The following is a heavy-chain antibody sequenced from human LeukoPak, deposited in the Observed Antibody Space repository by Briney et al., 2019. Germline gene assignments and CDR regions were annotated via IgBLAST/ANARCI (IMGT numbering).Heavy chain of an antibody. V-gene: IGHV4-61*02. CDR2: IYTSGST. J-gene: IGHJ5*02. CDR1: GRSISSGRYD. CDR3: ARDWEDYYGSGNWFDP. Sequence: SHTLSLTYTLSGRSISSGRYDRSWSRQPAGKGLEWIVRIYTSGSTNYNPCLKSRVTRSVDTSKHQFSLKLRAVTAAGTAVYYCARDWEDYYGSGNWFDPRGQGTLVTVSS. D-gene: IGHD3-10*01.